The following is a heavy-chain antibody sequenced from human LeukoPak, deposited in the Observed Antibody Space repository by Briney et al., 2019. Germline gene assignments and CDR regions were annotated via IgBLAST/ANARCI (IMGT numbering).Heavy chain of an antibody. V-gene: IGHV3-23*01. Sequence: GESLRLACEASGFTFSSYAMSWVRQVPGKGLEWVSSISGSGGSTDYADSVKGRFTISRENSKNTLYLQMNSLRAEDTAVYYCAKDGSYYDFDYWGQGTLVTVSS. CDR1: GFTFSSYA. CDR2: ISGSGGST. J-gene: IGHJ4*02. CDR3: AKDGSYYDFDY. D-gene: IGHD1-26*01.